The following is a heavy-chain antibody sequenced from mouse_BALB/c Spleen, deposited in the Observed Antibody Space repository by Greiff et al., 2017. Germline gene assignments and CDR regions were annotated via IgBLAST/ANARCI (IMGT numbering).Heavy chain of an antibody. CDR1: GFTFSSYA. Sequence: EVMLVESGGGLVKPGGSLKLSCAASGFTFSSYAMSWVRQSPEKRLEWVAEISSGGSYTYYPDTVTGRFTISRDNAKNTLYLEMSSLRSEDTAMYYCAKSYDGYYGGYAMDYWGQGTSVTVSS. J-gene: IGHJ4*01. CDR3: AKSYDGYYGGYAMDY. CDR2: ISSGGSYT. V-gene: IGHV5-9-4*01. D-gene: IGHD2-3*01.